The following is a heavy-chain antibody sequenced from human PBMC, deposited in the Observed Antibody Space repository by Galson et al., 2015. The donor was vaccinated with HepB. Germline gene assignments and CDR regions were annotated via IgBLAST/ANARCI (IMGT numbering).Heavy chain of an antibody. D-gene: IGHD6-6*01. J-gene: IGHJ4*02. CDR3: ARDSSTDPDTALPDY. Sequence: LRLSCAASGFTFSSYWMHWVRQAPGKGLVWVSRINSDGSSTSYADSVKGRFTISRDNAKNTLYLQMNSLRAEDTAVYYCARDSSTDPDTALPDYWGQGTLVTVSS. CDR2: INSDGSST. V-gene: IGHV3-74*01. CDR1: GFTFSSYW.